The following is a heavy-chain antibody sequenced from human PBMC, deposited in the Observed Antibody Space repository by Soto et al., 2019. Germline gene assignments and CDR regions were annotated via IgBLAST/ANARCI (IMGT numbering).Heavy chain of an antibody. Sequence: EVQLVESGGGLVQPGGSLRLSCAASGFTFSIYAMHWVRQAPGKGLEYVSAISSNGVSTYYANSVKGRVTISRDNSKNTLYLQLGSLRAEAMAVYYCARRQQGELYGMDAWGQGTTVTVSS. CDR3: ARRQQGELYGMDA. J-gene: IGHJ6*02. D-gene: IGHD1-26*01. CDR2: ISSNGVST. V-gene: IGHV3-64*01. CDR1: GFTFSIYA.